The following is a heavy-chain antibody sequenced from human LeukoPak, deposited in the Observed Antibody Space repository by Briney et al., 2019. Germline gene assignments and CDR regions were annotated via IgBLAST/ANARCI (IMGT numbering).Heavy chain of an antibody. CDR3: AREGAPNYYDSSGSGSY. CDR1: GGSISSGSNY. D-gene: IGHD3-22*01. V-gene: IGHV4-61*02. Sequence: SETLSLTCTVSGGSISSGSNYWSWIRQPAGKGLEWIGRIYTSGSTIYNPSLKSRVTISVDTSKNQFSLKLSSVTAADTAVYYCAREGAPNYYDSSGSGSYWGQGTLVTVSS. J-gene: IGHJ4*02. CDR2: IYTSGST.